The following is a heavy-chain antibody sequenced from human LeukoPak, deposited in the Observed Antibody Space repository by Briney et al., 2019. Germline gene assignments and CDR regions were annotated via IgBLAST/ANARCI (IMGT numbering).Heavy chain of an antibody. D-gene: IGHD3-10*01. CDR3: AKHYGSGTYYNFLDY. V-gene: IGHV3-23*01. J-gene: IGHJ4*02. CDR2: ISGSADTT. Sequence: GGSLRLSCVASGFTFSNYAVSWVRQAPGKGLEWVSAISGSADTTHYADSVKGRFTISRDNSMNTLYLQMHSLRAEDTAVYYCAKHYGSGTYYNFLDYWGQGTPVTVSS. CDR1: GFTFSNYA.